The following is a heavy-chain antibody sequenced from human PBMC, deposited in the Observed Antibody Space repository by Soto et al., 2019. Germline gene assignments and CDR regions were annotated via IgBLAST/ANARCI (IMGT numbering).Heavy chain of an antibody. CDR2: IIPIVGTA. Sequence: QVQLVQSGAEVKKPGSSVKVSCKASGGTFSSYAISWVRQAPGQGLEWMGGIIPIVGTANYAQKFQGRVTITADESTSTAYMELSSLRSEDTAVYYCAREGKPGIAAAEDWFDPWGQGTLVTVSS. V-gene: IGHV1-69*01. D-gene: IGHD6-13*01. CDR1: GGTFSSYA. J-gene: IGHJ5*02. CDR3: AREGKPGIAAAEDWFDP.